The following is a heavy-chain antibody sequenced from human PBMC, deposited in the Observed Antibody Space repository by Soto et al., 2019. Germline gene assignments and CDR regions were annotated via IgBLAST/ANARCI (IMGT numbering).Heavy chain of an antibody. V-gene: IGHV4-59*08. J-gene: IGHJ5*02. Sequence: SETLSLTCTVSGGSISSYYWSWIRQPPGKGLEWIGYIYYSGSTNYNPSLKSRVTISVDTSKNQFSLKLSSVTAADTAVYYCARQLLDDYVWGSYLPGVWFDPWGQGTLVTVSS. CDR2: IYYSGST. D-gene: IGHD3-16*02. CDR3: ARQLLDDYVWGSYLPGVWFDP. CDR1: GGSISSYY.